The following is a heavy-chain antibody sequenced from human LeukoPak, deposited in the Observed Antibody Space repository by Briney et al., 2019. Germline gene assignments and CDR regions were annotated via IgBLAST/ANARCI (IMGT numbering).Heavy chain of an antibody. CDR3: ARGGVGYDSSGYSAGEDY. J-gene: IGHJ4*02. CDR1: GGTFSSYA. CDR2: IIPIFGTA. D-gene: IGHD3-22*01. V-gene: IGHV1-69*05. Sequence: SVKVSCKASGGTFSSYAISWVRQAPGQGLEWMGGIIPIFGTASYAQKFQGRVTMTRDMSTSTVYMELSSLRSEDTAVYYCARGGVGYDSSGYSAGEDYWGQGTLVTVSS.